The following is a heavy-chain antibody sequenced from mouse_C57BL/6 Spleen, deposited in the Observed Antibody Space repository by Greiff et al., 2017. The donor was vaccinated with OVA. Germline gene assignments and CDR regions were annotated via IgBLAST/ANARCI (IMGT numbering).Heavy chain of an antibody. D-gene: IGHD2-4*01. Sequence: QVQLKQSGAELVKPGASVKLSCKASGYTFTEYTIHWVKQRSGQGLEWIGWFYPGSGSIKYNEKFKDKATLTADKSSSTVYMELSRLTSEDSAVYFCARHEERGYDYDNYYAMDYWGQGTSVTVSS. V-gene: IGHV1-62-2*01. CDR3: ARHEERGYDYDNYYAMDY. CDR1: GYTFTEYT. J-gene: IGHJ4*01. CDR2: FYPGSGSI.